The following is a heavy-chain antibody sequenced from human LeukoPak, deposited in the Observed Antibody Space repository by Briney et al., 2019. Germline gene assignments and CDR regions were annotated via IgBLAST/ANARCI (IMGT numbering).Heavy chain of an antibody. D-gene: IGHD1-26*01. CDR3: ARMGPRGGN. V-gene: IGHV4-61*02. CDR2: IYTSGST. Sequence: SETLSLTCTVSGGPISSGSYYWSWIRQPAGKGLEWIGRIYTSGSTNYNPSLKSRVTISVDTSKNQFSLKLSSVTAADTAVYYCARMGPRGGNWGQGTLVTVSS. J-gene: IGHJ4*02. CDR1: GGPISSGSYY.